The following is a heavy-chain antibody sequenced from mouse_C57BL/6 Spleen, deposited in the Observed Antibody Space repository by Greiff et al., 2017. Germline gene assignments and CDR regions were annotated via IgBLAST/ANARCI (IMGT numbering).Heavy chain of an antibody. D-gene: IGHD4-1*01. CDR3: ARGGSGTLDY. Sequence: EVKLMESGGGLVKPGGSLKLSCAASGFTFSSYAMSWVRQTPEKRLEWVATISDGGSYTYYPDNVKGRFTISRDNAKNNLYLQMSHLTSEDTAMYYCARGGSGTLDYWGQGTTLTVSS. CDR1: GFTFSSYA. V-gene: IGHV5-4*03. CDR2: ISDGGSYT. J-gene: IGHJ2*01.